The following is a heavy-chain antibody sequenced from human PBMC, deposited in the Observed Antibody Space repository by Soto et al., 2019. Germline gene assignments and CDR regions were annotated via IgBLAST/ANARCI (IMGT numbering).Heavy chain of an antibody. CDR2: INAGNGNT. J-gene: IGHJ4*02. CDR1: GYTFTSYA. CDR3: ARISSSWTVFDY. Sequence: SVKVSCKASGYTFTSYAMHWVRQAPGQRLEWMGWINAGNGNTKYSQKFQGRVTITRDTSASTAYMELSSLRSEDTAVYYCARISSSWTVFDYWGQGTLVTVSS. D-gene: IGHD6-13*01. V-gene: IGHV1-3*01.